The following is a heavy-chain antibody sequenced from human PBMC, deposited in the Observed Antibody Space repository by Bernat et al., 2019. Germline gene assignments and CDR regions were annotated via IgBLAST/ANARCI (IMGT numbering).Heavy chain of an antibody. V-gene: IGHV1-69*06. J-gene: IGHJ6*03. D-gene: IGHD3-9*01. Sequence: QVQLVQSGAEVKKPGSSVKVSCKASGGTFSSYAISWVRQAPGQGLEWMGGIIPIFGTANYAQKFQGRVTITADKSTSTAYMELSSLRSEDTAVYYCARGRYFDPPAGRYYYYMDVWGKGTTVTVSS. CDR3: ARGRYFDPPAGRYYYYMDV. CDR1: GGTFSSYA. CDR2: IIPIFGTA.